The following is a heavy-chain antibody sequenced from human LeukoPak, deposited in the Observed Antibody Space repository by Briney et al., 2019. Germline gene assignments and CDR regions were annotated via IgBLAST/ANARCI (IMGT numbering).Heavy chain of an antibody. CDR3: ATLPVVGATSY. CDR2: IDPSDSYT. CDR1: GYSFTSYW. D-gene: IGHD1-26*01. Sequence: GESLRISCKGTGYSFTSYWINWVRQMPGKGLEWMGRIDPSDSYTNYSPSFQGHVTLSADKSISTAYLQWSSLEASDTAMYYCATLPVVGATSYWGQGTLVTVSS. V-gene: IGHV5-10-1*01. J-gene: IGHJ4*02.